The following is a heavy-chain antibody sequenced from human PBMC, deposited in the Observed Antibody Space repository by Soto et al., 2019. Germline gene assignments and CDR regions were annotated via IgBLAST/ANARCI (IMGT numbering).Heavy chain of an antibody. Sequence: EVQLVASGGGLIQPGGSLRLSYAASGFAVNSDYMSWVRQAPGKGLEWVSVIFGGGATKYSDSVKGRFTISRDNSKNTVFLQMNSLRAEDTAVYYCVRTSSYWGQGTRVIVSS. CDR3: VRTSSY. CDR2: IFGGGAT. CDR1: GFAVNSDY. V-gene: IGHV3-53*01. J-gene: IGHJ4*02. D-gene: IGHD2-2*01.